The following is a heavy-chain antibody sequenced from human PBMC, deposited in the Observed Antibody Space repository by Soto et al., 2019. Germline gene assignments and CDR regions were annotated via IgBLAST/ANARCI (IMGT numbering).Heavy chain of an antibody. CDR3: ASRRYFSVVVAATRFDY. D-gene: IGHD2-15*01. Sequence: PSETLSLTCAVYGGSFSGYYWSWIRQPPGKGLEWIGEINHSGSTNYNPSLKSRVTISVDTSKNQFSLKLSSVTAADTAVYYCASRRYFSVVVAATRFDYWGQGTLVTVSS. CDR2: INHSGST. V-gene: IGHV4-34*01. CDR1: GGSFSGYY. J-gene: IGHJ4*02.